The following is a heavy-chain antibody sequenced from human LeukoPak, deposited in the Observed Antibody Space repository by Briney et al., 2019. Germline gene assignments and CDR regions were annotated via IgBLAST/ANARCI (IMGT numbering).Heavy chain of an antibody. D-gene: IGHD6-6*01. J-gene: IGHJ4*02. CDR3: ARDLGYSSSSGNFDY. CDR2: IHYSGKT. Sequence: PSETLSLTCSVSGDSINSYYWSWIRQPPGKGLEWIGRIHYSGKTKYNPSLKSRVTISVDMSKNQFSLKLSSATAADTAVYYCARDLGYSSSSGNFDYWGQGTLVTVSS. V-gene: IGHV4-59*01. CDR1: GDSINSYY.